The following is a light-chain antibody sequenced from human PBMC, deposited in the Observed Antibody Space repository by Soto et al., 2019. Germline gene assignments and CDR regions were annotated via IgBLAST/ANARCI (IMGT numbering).Light chain of an antibody. CDR2: GDN. CDR3: QSYGSSLSAWV. V-gene: IGLV1-40*01. Sequence: QAVATQPPSVSGAPGQRVTISCTGSSSNIGAGYDVPWYQQLPGTAPKLLIYGDNNRPSGVPDRFSGSKSGTSASQAITGLLDEYEADYYCQSYGSSLSAWVFGGGTEVTVL. J-gene: IGLJ3*02. CDR1: SSNIGAGYD.